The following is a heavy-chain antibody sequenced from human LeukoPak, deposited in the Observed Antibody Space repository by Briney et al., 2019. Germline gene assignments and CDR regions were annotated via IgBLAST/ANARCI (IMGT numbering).Heavy chain of an antibody. CDR3: AKADSSNWYAAWFDT. Sequence: PGGPLRLSCAASGFTFSTYGMTWVRQAPGKGLERVSAISGSGDSTNYASSVKGRFTISRDNSKNTLYLQMNSLTVKDTALYFCAKADSSNWYAAWFDTWGQGTLVTVSS. J-gene: IGHJ5*02. V-gene: IGHV3-23*01. CDR1: GFTFSTYG. CDR2: ISGSGDST. D-gene: IGHD6-13*01.